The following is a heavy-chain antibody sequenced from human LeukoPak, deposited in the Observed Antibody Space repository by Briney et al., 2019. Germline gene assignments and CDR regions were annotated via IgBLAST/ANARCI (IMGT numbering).Heavy chain of an antibody. CDR1: GYSISSAYY. CDR2: IYYSGTT. J-gene: IGHJ5*02. D-gene: IGHD5-24*01. Sequence: PSETLSLTCIVSGYSISSAYYWGWIRQPPGKGLEWIGYIYYSGTTNYNPSLKSRVTISVDTSKNQFSLKLSSVTAADTAVYYCARDSWGDGYNYYWFDPWGQGTLVTVSS. V-gene: IGHV4-61*01. CDR3: ARDSWGDGYNYYWFDP.